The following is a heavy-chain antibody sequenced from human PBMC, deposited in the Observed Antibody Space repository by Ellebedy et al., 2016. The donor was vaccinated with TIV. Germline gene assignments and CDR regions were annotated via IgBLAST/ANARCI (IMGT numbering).Heavy chain of an antibody. J-gene: IGHJ4*02. CDR3: AKIRIRSVAGAGDFDF. V-gene: IGHV3-23*01. D-gene: IGHD6-19*01. CDR1: GFTFSSYA. CDR2: ISGSGDST. Sequence: GESLKISXAASGFTFSSYAMSWVRQAPGKGLEWVSAISGSGDSTYYTDSVKGRFTISRDSSRNTLYLQMNSLRAEDTAVYYCAKIRIRSVAGAGDFDFWGQGTLVTVSS.